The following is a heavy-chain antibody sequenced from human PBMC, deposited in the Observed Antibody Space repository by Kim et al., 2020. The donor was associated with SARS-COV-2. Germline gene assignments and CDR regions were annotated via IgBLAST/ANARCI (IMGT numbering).Heavy chain of an antibody. CDR1: GYNFASYW. V-gene: IGHV5-51*01. J-gene: IGHJ4*02. Sequence: GESLKISCKASGYNFASYWMAWVRQRPGEGLEWLGIIYPGDSETRYSPSFQGQVTLSADKSIGTAFLHLSTLKASDSAMYYCARQDGQNFAYWGQGTLVTVSS. CDR2: IYPGDSET. CDR3: ARQDGQNFAY.